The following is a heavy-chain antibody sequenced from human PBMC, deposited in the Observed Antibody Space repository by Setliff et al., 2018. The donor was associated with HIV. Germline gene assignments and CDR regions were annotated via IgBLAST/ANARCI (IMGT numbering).Heavy chain of an antibody. CDR3: ARGHPIVPTGLVSFYFDH. CDR2: IDHSGST. Sequence: TLSLTCAVFGGSFSGYHWSWIRQSPGKGLEWIGEIDHSGSTDDNPSLKSRVTISVDTSKNQFSLKLSSVSAADTAVYYCARGHPIVPTGLVSFYFDHWGQGTLVTVS. CDR1: GGSFSGYH. D-gene: IGHD2-2*01. J-gene: IGHJ4*02. V-gene: IGHV4-34*01.